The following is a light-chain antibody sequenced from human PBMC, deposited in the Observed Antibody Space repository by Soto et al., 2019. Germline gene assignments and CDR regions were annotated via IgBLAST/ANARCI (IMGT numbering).Light chain of an antibody. J-gene: IGKJ4*01. CDR2: DAT. Sequence: VVLTQSPPTLSLSPGESATLSCRASQSVGSNLAWYHQKRGQAPRLLIYDATERATGIPARFTGSRSGSDFTLSSSSLEPDDFAVYYCQQRSDRLSFGGGTELAI. CDR3: QQRSDRLS. CDR1: QSVGSN. V-gene: IGKV3-11*01.